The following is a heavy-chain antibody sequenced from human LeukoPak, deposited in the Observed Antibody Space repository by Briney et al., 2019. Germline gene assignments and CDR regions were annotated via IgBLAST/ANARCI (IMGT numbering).Heavy chain of an antibody. D-gene: IGHD2-15*01. V-gene: IGHV4-4*07. Sequence: SETLSLTCTVSGGSISSYYWSWIRQPAGKGLEWIGRIYTSGSTNYNPSLKSRVTISVDTSKNQFSLKLSSVTAADTAVYYCARDVVVVAAAWFDPWGQGTLVTVSS. CDR1: GGSISSYY. CDR3: ARDVVVVAAAWFDP. J-gene: IGHJ5*02. CDR2: IYTSGST.